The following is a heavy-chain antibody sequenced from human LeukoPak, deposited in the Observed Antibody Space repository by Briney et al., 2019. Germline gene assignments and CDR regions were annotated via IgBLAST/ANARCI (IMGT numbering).Heavy chain of an antibody. Sequence: PGGSLRLSCAASGFTFSSDDMSWVRQAPGKGLEWVSVIYSGGSTYYADSVKGRFTISRDNSKNTFYLQMNSLRAEDTAAYYCAKGGYCSSSSCYYGWFEPWGQGTLVTVSS. D-gene: IGHD2-2*01. CDR1: GFTFSSDD. J-gene: IGHJ5*02. CDR3: AKGGYCSSSSCYYGWFEP. V-gene: IGHV3-23*03. CDR2: IYSGGST.